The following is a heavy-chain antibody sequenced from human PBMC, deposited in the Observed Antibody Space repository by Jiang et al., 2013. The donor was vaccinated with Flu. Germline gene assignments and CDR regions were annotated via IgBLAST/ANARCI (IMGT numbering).Heavy chain of an antibody. CDR2: IYTSGST. J-gene: IGHJ5*02. V-gene: IGHV4-4*07. D-gene: IGHD6-13*01. CDR1: GGSISSYY. Sequence: GLVKPSETLSLTCTVSGGSISSYYWSWIRQPAGKGLEWIGRIYTSGSTNYNPSLKSRVTMSVDTSKNQFSLKLSSVTAADTAVYYCAREGYSRTYNWFDPWGQGTLVTVSS. CDR3: AREGYSRTYNWFDP.